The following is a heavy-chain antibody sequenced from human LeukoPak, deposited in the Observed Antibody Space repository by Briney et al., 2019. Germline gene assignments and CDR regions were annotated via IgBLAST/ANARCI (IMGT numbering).Heavy chain of an antibody. V-gene: IGHV4-59*12. CDR3: ARSRAKNWFDP. Sequence: SETLSLTCTVSGGSISSYYWSWIRQPPGKGLEWIGSIYYSGSTYYNPSLKSRVTISVDTSKNQFSLKLSSVTAADTAVYYCARSRAKNWFDPWGQGTLVTVSS. CDR1: GGSISSYY. J-gene: IGHJ5*02. CDR2: IYYSGST.